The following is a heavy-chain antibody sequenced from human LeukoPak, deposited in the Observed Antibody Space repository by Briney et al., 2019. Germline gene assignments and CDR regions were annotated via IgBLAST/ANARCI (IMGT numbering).Heavy chain of an antibody. CDR3: ARDPSGYHMGTDY. J-gene: IGHJ4*02. V-gene: IGHV1-2*02. Sequence: ASVKVSCKASGYTFTGYYMHWVRQAPGQGLEWMGWINPNSGGTNYAQKFQGRVTMTRDTSISTAYMELSRLRSDDTAVYYCARDPSGYHMGTDYWGQGTLVTVSS. CDR1: GYTFTGYY. CDR2: INPNSGGT. D-gene: IGHD6-13*01.